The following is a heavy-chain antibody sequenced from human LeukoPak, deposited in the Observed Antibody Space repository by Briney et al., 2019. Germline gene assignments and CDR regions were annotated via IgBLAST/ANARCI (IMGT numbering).Heavy chain of an antibody. J-gene: IGHJ4*02. V-gene: IGHV3-53*01. CDR3: ARDSITGATLAY. CDR2: IYREDKA. Sequence: SGGSLRLSCAVSGFNVSSSYMSWVRQAPGKGLEWVSVIYREDKAYYADSVKGRFTISRDSSKNTLYLQINSLRAEDTAIYYCARDSITGATLAYWGQGTLVTVSS. CDR1: GFNVSSSY. D-gene: IGHD5-24*01.